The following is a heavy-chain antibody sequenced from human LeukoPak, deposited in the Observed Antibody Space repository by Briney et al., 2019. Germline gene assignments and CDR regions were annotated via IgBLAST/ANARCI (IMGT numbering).Heavy chain of an antibody. CDR2: ISGSGGTT. CDR3: ARWGGSRWHDFDY. J-gene: IGHJ4*02. D-gene: IGHD6-13*01. V-gene: IGHV3-23*01. Sequence: GGSLRLSCAVSGFTFSSYAISWVRQAPGKGLDWVSGISGSGGTTYYADSVKGRFTISREESKNTVYLQMISLRGEDTAVYFCARWGGSRWHDFDYWGQGTLVTVSS. CDR1: GFTFSSYA.